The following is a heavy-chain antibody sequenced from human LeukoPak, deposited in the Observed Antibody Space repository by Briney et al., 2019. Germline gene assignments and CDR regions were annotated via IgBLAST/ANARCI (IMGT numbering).Heavy chain of an antibody. Sequence: ASVKVSCKASGYTFISYDINWVRQATGQGLEWMGWMNPNSGNTGYAQKFQGRVTITRNTSISTAYMELSSLRSEDTAVYYCARGARYSGSYRIDYWGQGTLVTVSS. CDR2: MNPNSGNT. V-gene: IGHV1-8*03. CDR3: ARGARYSGSYRIDY. J-gene: IGHJ4*02. D-gene: IGHD1-26*01. CDR1: GYTFISYD.